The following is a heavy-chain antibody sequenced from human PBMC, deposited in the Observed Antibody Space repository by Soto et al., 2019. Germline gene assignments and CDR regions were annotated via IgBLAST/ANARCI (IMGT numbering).Heavy chain of an antibody. CDR1: GGSMNSASYY. J-gene: IGHJ5*02. V-gene: IGHV4-31*03. CDR2: ILYSGKT. D-gene: IGHD2-2*02. Sequence: SETLSLTCTVSGGSMNSASYYWTWIRQHPGKGLEWIGYILYSGKTYYNPSLKSRVVISVDTSRSHFSLDLTSVTAADTAVYYCARSYTLSLWPAPNWFDPWGQGTLVTVSS. CDR3: ARSYTLSLWPAPNWFDP.